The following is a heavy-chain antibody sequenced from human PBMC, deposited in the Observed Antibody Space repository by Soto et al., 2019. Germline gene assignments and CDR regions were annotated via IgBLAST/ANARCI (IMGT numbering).Heavy chain of an antibody. V-gene: IGHV4-34*01. CDR2: INHSGST. D-gene: IGHD3-10*01. Sequence: SETLSLTCAVYGGSFSGYYWSWIRQPPGKGLEWIWEINHSGSTNYNPSPKSRVTISVDTSKNQFSLKLSSVTAADTAVYYCTRGRYYGSGSYRVYYMDVWDKGTTVTVSS. J-gene: IGHJ6*03. CDR1: GGSFSGYY. CDR3: TRGRYYGSGSYRVYYMDV.